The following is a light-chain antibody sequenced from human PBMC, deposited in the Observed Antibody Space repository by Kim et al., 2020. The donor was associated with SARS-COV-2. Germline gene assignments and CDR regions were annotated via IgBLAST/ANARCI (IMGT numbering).Light chain of an antibody. V-gene: IGLV10-54*04. CDR3: SAWDVSLRAWV. CDR2: RNN. J-gene: IGLJ3*02. Sequence: QAGLTQPPSVSKGLRQTATLTCSGDSNNVGDEGTAWLQQHQGHPPKLLSYRNNNRPSGISERFSASRSGNTASLTITGLQPADEAAYYCSAWDVSLRAWVFGGGTQLTVL. CDR1: SNNVGDEG.